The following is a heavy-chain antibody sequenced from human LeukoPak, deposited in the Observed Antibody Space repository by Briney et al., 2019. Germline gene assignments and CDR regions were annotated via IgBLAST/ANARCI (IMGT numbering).Heavy chain of an antibody. CDR3: ARGGGLDV. V-gene: IGHV3-33*03. CDR2: IWFDGETE. D-gene: IGHD3-16*01. J-gene: IGHJ6*02. Sequence: GGSLRLSCAASGFTFSSYGMHWVRQAPGMGLEWVADIWFDGETEHFADSVKGRFTISRDNAKNSLYLQMSNLRAEDTAVYFCARGGGLDVWGQGATVTVSS. CDR1: GFTFSSYG.